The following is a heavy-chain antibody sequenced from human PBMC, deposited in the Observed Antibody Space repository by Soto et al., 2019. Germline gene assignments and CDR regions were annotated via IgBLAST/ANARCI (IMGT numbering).Heavy chain of an antibody. V-gene: IGHV3-23*01. D-gene: IGHD6-19*01. CDR3: AKGYSRGWFYVDY. Sequence: EVQLLESGGGLVQPGGSLRLSCAASGFTFSSYAMSWVRQAPGKGLEWVSIISGSGGSTYYADSVKGRFTISRDKXKNTLSLQMSSLRAEDTAVYYCAKGYSRGWFYVDYWGQGALVTVSS. CDR2: ISGSGGST. J-gene: IGHJ4*02. CDR1: GFTFSSYA.